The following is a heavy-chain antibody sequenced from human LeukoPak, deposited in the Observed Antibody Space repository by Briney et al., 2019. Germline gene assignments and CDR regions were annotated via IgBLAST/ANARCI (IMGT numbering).Heavy chain of an antibody. CDR1: GFTFSTYT. CDR2: ISYDGTNK. J-gene: IGHJ3*02. V-gene: IGHV3-30*04. Sequence: PGRSLRLSCAASGFTFSTYTMNWVRQAPGKGLEWVAVISYDGTNKYYADSVRGRFTISRDNSKNTLYLQMNSLRAEDTAVYYCARGQKPSDAFDIWGQGTMVTVSS. CDR3: ARGQKPSDAFDI.